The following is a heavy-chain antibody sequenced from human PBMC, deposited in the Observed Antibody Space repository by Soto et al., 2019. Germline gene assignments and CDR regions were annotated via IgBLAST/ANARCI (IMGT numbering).Heavy chain of an antibody. CDR2: IYPGDSDT. CDR1: GYSVTSYW. Sequence: PGLSLKISCERSGYSVTSYWIGSVRQMPGKGLEWMGIIYPGDSDTRYSPSFQGQVTISADKSISTAYLQWSSLKASDKAVYYCTSTTPVTSDSYSYYGMDVWGQGTTVTVSS. V-gene: IGHV5-51*01. CDR3: TSTTPVTSDSYSYYGMDV. J-gene: IGHJ6*02. D-gene: IGHD4-17*01.